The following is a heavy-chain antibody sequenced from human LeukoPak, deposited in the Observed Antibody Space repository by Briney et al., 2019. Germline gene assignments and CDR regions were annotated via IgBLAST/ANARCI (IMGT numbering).Heavy chain of an antibody. D-gene: IGHD2-21*02. CDR1: GYSMNNYY. Sequence: SETLSLTCTVSGYSMNNYYWGWIRQPPGKGLERIGSVYHDGDTFYNPSLKGRVTLSVDTSRHQFSLKLKSPSAADTAVYYCASGDPEDYFDYWGQGTLVTVTS. CDR2: VYHDGDT. CDR3: ASGDPEDYFDY. J-gene: IGHJ4*02. V-gene: IGHV4-38-2*02.